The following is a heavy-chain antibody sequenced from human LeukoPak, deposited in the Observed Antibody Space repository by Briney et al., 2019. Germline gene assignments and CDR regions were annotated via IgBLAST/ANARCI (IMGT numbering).Heavy chain of an antibody. J-gene: IGHJ3*01. CDR1: GFRFSSHG. Sequence: GGSLRLSYAASGFRFSSHGMNWVRQAPGKGLEWVSGISPSGDITYYADSVMGRFSISRDNRKTAVSLQMNSLRPEDTALYYCVRDLDWGAFDVWGQGTMVTVSS. V-gene: IGHV3-23*01. CDR2: ISPSGDIT. D-gene: IGHD3/OR15-3a*01. CDR3: VRDLDWGAFDV.